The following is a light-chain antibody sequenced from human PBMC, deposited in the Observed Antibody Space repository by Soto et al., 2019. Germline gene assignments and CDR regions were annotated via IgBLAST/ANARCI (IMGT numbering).Light chain of an antibody. Sequence: EIVLTQSPGTLSLSPGERATLSCRASQSISNNYLAWYQQKPGQASRLLIYGASTRATGIPDRFSGSGSGTDFTLTISRLEPGDFAVYYCQQYGSSPNTFGQGAKLEIK. V-gene: IGKV3-20*01. CDR3: QQYGSSPNT. CDR2: GAS. J-gene: IGKJ2*01. CDR1: QSISNNY.